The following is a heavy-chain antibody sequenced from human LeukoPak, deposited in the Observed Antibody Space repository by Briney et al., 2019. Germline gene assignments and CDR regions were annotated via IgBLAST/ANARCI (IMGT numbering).Heavy chain of an antibody. CDR1: GLTVSSNY. Sequence: GGSLRLSCAASGLTVSSNYMSWVRQAPGKGLEWVSVIYSGGSTYYADSVKGRFTISRDNSKNTLYLQMNSLRAEDTAVYYCAYGSGSFPGSIFDYWGQGPLVTVSS. D-gene: IGHD3-10*01. V-gene: IGHV3-66*01. J-gene: IGHJ4*02. CDR2: IYSGGST. CDR3: AYGSGSFPGSIFDY.